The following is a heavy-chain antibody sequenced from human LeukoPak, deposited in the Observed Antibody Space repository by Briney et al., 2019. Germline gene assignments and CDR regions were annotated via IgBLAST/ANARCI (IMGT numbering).Heavy chain of an antibody. Sequence: SETLSLTCTVSGGSISSYYWSWIRQPAGKGLEWIGHIYNSGSTNYNPSLKGRVTMSVATSKNQFSLHLSSVTAADTAVYYCARGANWGSPDYWGQGTLVTVAS. V-gene: IGHV4-4*07. CDR1: GGSISSYY. CDR2: IYNSGST. J-gene: IGHJ4*02. CDR3: ARGANWGSPDY. D-gene: IGHD7-27*01.